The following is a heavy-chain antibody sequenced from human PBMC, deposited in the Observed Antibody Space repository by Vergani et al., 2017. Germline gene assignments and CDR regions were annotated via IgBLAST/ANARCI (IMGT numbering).Heavy chain of an antibody. J-gene: IGHJ4*02. Sequence: QVQLVESGGGVVQPGGSLRLSCAASGFTFSSYGMHWVRQAPGQGLEWMGRIIPIFGTANYAQKFQGRVTITADESTSTAYMELSSLRSEDTAVYYCARGTSQGTYYYDSSGYVYWGQGTLVTVSS. V-gene: IGHV1-69*18. CDR2: IIPIFGTA. D-gene: IGHD3-22*01. CDR3: ARGTSQGTYYYDSSGYVY. CDR1: GFTFSSYG.